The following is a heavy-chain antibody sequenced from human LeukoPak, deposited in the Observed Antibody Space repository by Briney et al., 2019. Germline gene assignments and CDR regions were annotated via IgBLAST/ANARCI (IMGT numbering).Heavy chain of an antibody. J-gene: IGHJ4*02. CDR3: AREVYESSGYYYYFDY. CDR2: IYTSGST. Sequence: PSETLSLTCTGYGVTISSYYWSWIRQPAGQGLEWIVRIYTSGSTNYNTSLKSRVTMSVDTSKNQFSLKLSSVTAADTAVYYCAREVYESSGYYYYFDYWGQGTLVTVSS. V-gene: IGHV4-4*07. CDR1: GVTISSYY. D-gene: IGHD3-22*01.